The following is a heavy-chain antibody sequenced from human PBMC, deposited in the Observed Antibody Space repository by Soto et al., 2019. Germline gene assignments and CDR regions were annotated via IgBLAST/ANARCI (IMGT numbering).Heavy chain of an antibody. CDR1: GDSIVGSY. CDR2: IYYSGST. J-gene: IGHJ4*02. CDR3: AKYRRTDAEGYTFDY. Sequence: SETLSLTCSVSGDSIVGSYWSWIRQSPGKGLEWIGFIYYSGSTEYNPSLKSRVTMSVDTSKNQFSLKLGSVTAADTAVYFCAKYRRTDAEGYTFDYWGQGALVTVSS. D-gene: IGHD5-12*01. V-gene: IGHV4-59*12.